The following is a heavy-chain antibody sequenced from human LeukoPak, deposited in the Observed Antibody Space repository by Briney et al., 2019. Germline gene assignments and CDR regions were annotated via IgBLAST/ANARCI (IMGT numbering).Heavy chain of an antibody. CDR1: GFTVSSNY. Sequence: GGSLRLSCAASGFTVSSNYMSWVRQAPGKGLEWVSVIYSGGSTYYADSVKGRFTISRDNSKNTLYLQMNSLRAEDTAVYYCAKGANYDFWSGYYMGSDYFDYWGQGTLVTVSS. J-gene: IGHJ4*02. CDR3: AKGANYDFWSGYYMGSDYFDY. CDR2: IYSGGST. V-gene: IGHV3-53*01. D-gene: IGHD3-3*01.